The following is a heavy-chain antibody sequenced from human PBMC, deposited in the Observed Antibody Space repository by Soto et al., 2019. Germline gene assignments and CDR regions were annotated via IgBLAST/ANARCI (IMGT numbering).Heavy chain of an antibody. Sequence: PGGSLRLSGAASGFTLSSYAMSWVSQAPGKGLEWVSAISGSGGSTHYADSVKGRFTISRDNSKNTLYLQMNSLRAEDKAVYYCANHEYSSSSNYYYYGMDVWGQGTTVTVSS. CDR2: ISGSGGST. CDR1: GFTLSSYA. V-gene: IGHV3-23*01. J-gene: IGHJ6*02. D-gene: IGHD6-6*01. CDR3: ANHEYSSSSNYYYYGMDV.